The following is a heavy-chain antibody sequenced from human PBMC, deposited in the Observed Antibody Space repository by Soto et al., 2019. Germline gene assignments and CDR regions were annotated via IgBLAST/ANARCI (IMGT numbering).Heavy chain of an antibody. CDR3: XLEPTGTAGFDY. J-gene: IGHJ4*02. V-gene: IGHV1-2*02. Sequence: QVQMVQSGAEVKKPGASVKVSCKASGHTFTGHHMHWVRQAPGQGLEWMGLIDLDIGDTKYAQKFQGRVTSTSDTSSTTAYMELRGLRSXXXXXXXXXLEPTGTAGFDYWGXGTXXXVSS. D-gene: IGHD2-21*02. CDR1: GHTFTGHH. CDR2: IDLDIGDT.